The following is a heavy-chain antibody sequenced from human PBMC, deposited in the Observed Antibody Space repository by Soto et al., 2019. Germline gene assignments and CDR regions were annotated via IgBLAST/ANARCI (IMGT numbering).Heavy chain of an antibody. V-gene: IGHV1-69*01. Sequence: QVQLGQSGAAVKKPGSSVKESCKASGGTFRNLAIQWVRQAPVQGLEWRGGFIPIIGGGINAQKFQGRVTSSSDESTSTAYMELSRLKSEDTAMYFCARRTVSHSNAFDFWGQGTMVTVSS. CDR1: GGTFRNLA. D-gene: IGHD2-15*01. CDR3: ARRTVSHSNAFDF. CDR2: FIPIIGGG. J-gene: IGHJ3*01.